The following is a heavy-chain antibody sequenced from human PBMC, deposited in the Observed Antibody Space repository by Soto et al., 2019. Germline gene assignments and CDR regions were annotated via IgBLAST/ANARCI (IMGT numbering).Heavy chain of an antibody. D-gene: IGHD3-10*01. CDR3: ARYSVGITMVRGVYYFDY. CDR2: IYYSGST. Sequence: SETLSLTCTVSGGSISSSSYYWGWIRQPPGKGLEWIGSIYYSGSTYYNPSLKSRVTISVDTSKNQFSLKLSSVTAADTAVYYCARYSVGITMVRGVYYFDYWGQGTLVTVSS. V-gene: IGHV4-39*01. CDR1: GGSISSSSYY. J-gene: IGHJ4*02.